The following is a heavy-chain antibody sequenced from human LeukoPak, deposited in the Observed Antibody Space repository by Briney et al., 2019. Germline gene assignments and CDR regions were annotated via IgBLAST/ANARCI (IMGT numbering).Heavy chain of an antibody. CDR2: IYYSGST. J-gene: IGHJ6*02. CDR1: GGSISSYY. Sequence: SETLSLTCTVPGGSISSYYWSWIRQPPGKGLEWIGYIYYSGSTNYNPSLKSRVTISVDTSKNQFSLKLSSVTAADTAVYYCARDRFLSREDYYYGMDVWGQGTTVTVSS. V-gene: IGHV4-59*01. D-gene: IGHD3-3*01. CDR3: ARDRFLSREDYYYGMDV.